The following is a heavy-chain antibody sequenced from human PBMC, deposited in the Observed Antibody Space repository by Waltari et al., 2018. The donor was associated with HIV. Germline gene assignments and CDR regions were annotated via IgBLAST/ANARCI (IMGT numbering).Heavy chain of an antibody. J-gene: IGHJ5*02. Sequence: QVQLVQSGAEGKKHAASVTVSCKTPGYTFTDYNIHWVRQAPEQGLEWRGWINPNSGGTIYAQKFQGRVTMTRSTSISTAHMEVTRRRSDDTAVYYCARGFKWDSVAPRRTAWCDPWGQGTPVTVSS. CDR2: INPNSGGT. CDR3: ARGFKWDSVAPRRTAWCDP. V-gene: IGHV1-2*02. D-gene: IGHD2-15*01. CDR1: GYTFTDYN.